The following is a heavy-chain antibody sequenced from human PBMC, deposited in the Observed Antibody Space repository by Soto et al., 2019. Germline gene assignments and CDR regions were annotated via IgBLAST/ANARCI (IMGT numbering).Heavy chain of an antibody. V-gene: IGHV3-48*02. J-gene: IGHJ3*02. D-gene: IGHD3-9*01. CDR3: VRDRDWAFDI. Sequence: GGSLRLSCAASGYTLSDYSMNWVRQAPGKGLGWVSYIGRSTKYIFYPDSVRGRFTISRDDAKSSLYLQLNSLRDEDTAVYYCVRDRDWAFDIWGQGTMVTVSS. CDR2: IGRSTKYI. CDR1: GYTLSDYS.